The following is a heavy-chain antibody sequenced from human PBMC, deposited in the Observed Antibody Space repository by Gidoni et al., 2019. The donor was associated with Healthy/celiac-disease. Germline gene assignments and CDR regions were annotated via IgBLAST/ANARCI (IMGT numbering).Heavy chain of an antibody. CDR2: IIPIFGTA. D-gene: IGHD6-6*01. J-gene: IGHJ4*02. Sequence: QVQLVQSVAEGKKPGSSVKVSCKPPGGTFSSYAISWVRQAPGQGLEWMGGIIPIFGTANYAQKFQGRVTITADESTSTAYMELSSLRSEDTAVYYCARSLLEYSSSLRFDYWGQGTLVTVSS. CDR1: GGTFSSYA. V-gene: IGHV1-69*01. CDR3: ARSLLEYSSSLRFDY.